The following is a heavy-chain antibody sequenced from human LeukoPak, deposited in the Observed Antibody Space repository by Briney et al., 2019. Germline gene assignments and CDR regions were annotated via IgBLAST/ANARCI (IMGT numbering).Heavy chain of an antibody. CDR3: AKGYCSSTSCLSDY. D-gene: IGHD2-2*01. CDR1: GFTFDDYA. CDR2: ISWNSGSI. V-gene: IGHV3-9*03. Sequence: PGGSLRLPCAASGFTFDDYAMHWVRQAPGKGLEWVSGISWNSGSIGYADSVKGRFTISRDNAKNSLYLQMNSLRAEDMALYYCAKGYCSSTSCLSDYWGQGTLVTVSS. J-gene: IGHJ4*02.